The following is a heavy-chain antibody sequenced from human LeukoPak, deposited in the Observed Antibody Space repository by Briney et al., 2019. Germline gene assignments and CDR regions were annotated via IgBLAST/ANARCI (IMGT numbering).Heavy chain of an antibody. J-gene: IGHJ4*02. CDR3: ARDRGYSYGCVGHKPLYYFDY. CDR2: INAGNGNT. V-gene: IGHV1-3*01. Sequence: ASVKVSCKASGYTFTSYAMHWVRQAPGQRLEWMGWINAGNGNTKYSQKFQGRVTITRDTSASTAYMELSSLRSEDTAVYYCARDRGYSYGCVGHKPLYYFDYWGQGTLVTVSS. D-gene: IGHD5-18*01. CDR1: GYTFTSYA.